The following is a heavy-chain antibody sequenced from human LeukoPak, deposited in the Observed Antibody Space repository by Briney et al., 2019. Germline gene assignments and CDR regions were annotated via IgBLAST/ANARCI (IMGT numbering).Heavy chain of an antibody. D-gene: IGHD3-10*01. J-gene: IGHJ4*02. CDR1: GFTFNSYW. CDR3: ARIYYFGDNNWRYFDN. CDR2: IDPDGSEK. V-gene: IGHV3-7*01. Sequence: GGSLRLSCAASGFTFNSYWMSWVRQAPGKGLEWVANIDPDGSEKQYGDSVKGRFTTSRDNAKNSLYLQMNSLRAEDTAVYYCARIYYFGDNNWRYFDNWGQGTLVTVSS.